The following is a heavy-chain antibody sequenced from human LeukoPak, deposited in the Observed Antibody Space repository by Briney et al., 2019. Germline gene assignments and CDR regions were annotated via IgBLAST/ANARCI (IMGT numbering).Heavy chain of an antibody. CDR3: AKDRDLRYFDWLSPYYFDY. CDR2: IRYDGSNK. D-gene: IGHD3-9*01. Sequence: GGSLRLSCAASGFTFSSYAMSWVRQAPGKGLEWVAFIRYDGSNKYYADSVKGRFTISRDNSKNTLYLQMNSLRAEDTAVYYCAKDRDLRYFDWLSPYYFDYWGQGTLVTVSS. CDR1: GFTFSSYA. J-gene: IGHJ4*02. V-gene: IGHV3-30*02.